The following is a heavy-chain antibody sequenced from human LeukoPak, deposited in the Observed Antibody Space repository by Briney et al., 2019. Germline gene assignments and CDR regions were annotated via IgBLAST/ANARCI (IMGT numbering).Heavy chain of an antibody. CDR1: GFTFSSYG. CDR3: ARDYGSGSYLLYYFDY. J-gene: IGHJ4*02. D-gene: IGHD3-10*01. CDR2: IWYDGSNK. V-gene: IGHV3-33*01. Sequence: GRSLRLSCAASGFTFSSYGMHWVRQASGKGLEWVAVIWYDGSNKYYADSVKGRFTISRDNSKNTLYLQMNSLRAEDTAVYYCARDYGSGSYLLYYFDYWGQGTLVTVSS.